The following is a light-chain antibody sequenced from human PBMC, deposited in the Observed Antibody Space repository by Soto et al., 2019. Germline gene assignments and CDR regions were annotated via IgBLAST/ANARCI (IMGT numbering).Light chain of an antibody. Sequence: EIVLTQSPATLSLSPGERATLSCRASQSISTYLAWYQQKPGQAPRLLIYDASNRATGIPARFSGSGSGTDFTLTISSLAPEDFAVYYCQQRSSWLFGGGTKVEIK. CDR2: DAS. V-gene: IGKV3-11*01. J-gene: IGKJ4*01. CDR1: QSISTY. CDR3: QQRSSWL.